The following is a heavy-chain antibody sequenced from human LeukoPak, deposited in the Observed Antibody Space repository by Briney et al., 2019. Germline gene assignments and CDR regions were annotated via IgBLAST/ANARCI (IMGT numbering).Heavy chain of an antibody. D-gene: IGHD3-3*01. CDR3: ARGNVLRFLEWLLMAGMDV. CDR1: GFSFSSCW. J-gene: IGHJ6*02. CDR2: IKQDGSEK. V-gene: IGHV3-7*01. Sequence: GGSLRLSCAASGFSFSSCWMNWVRQTPGKGLEWVANIKQDGSEKYYVDSVKGRFTISRDNAKNSLYLQMNSLRAEDTAVYYCARGNVLRFLEWLLMAGMDVWGQGTTVTVSS.